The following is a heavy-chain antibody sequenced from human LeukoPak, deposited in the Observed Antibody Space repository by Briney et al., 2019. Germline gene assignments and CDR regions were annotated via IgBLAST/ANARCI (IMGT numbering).Heavy chain of an antibody. V-gene: IGHV3-9*01. D-gene: IGHD3-3*01. CDR2: INWNSGSI. Sequence: GGSLRLSCAASGFTFDDYAMHWVRQAPGKGLEWVSGINWNSGSIGYADSVKGRFTISRDNAKNSLYLQMNSLRAEDTALYYCAKGRYYDFWSGYYTDYFDYWGQGTLVTVSS. CDR3: AKGRYYDFWSGYYTDYFDY. J-gene: IGHJ4*02. CDR1: GFTFDDYA.